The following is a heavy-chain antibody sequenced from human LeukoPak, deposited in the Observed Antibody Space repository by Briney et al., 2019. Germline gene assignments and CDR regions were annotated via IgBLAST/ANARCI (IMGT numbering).Heavy chain of an antibody. Sequence: SETLSLTCTVSGGSISSYYWSWIRQPPGKGLEWIGEINHSGSTNYNPSLKSRVTISVDTSKNQFSLKLSSVTAADTAVYYCARGHYDFWSGYYRVYYFDYWGQGTLVTVSS. CDR1: GGSISSYY. J-gene: IGHJ4*02. CDR2: INHSGST. D-gene: IGHD3-3*01. V-gene: IGHV4-34*01. CDR3: ARGHYDFWSGYYRVYYFDY.